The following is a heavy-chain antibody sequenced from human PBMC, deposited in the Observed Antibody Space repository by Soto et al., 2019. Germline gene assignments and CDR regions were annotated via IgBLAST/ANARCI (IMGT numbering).Heavy chain of an antibody. Sequence: SETLSLTCTISGGSVVVYYCSCVRQSTGQGLEWIGYIYASGSPYYNPSLRSRVTISADTSKNQISLRLTSPTAADTAVYYCARGVGSSPPQYWGRGTLVTVSS. CDR1: GGSVVVYY. D-gene: IGHD1-26*01. V-gene: IGHV4-59*02. CDR2: IYASGSP. J-gene: IGHJ4*02. CDR3: ARGVGSSPPQY.